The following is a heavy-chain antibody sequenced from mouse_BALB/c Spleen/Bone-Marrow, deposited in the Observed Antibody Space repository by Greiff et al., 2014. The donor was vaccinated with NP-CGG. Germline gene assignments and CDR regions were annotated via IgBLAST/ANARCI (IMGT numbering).Heavy chain of an antibody. CDR1: GYTFTNYW. CDR2: IFPGTGTT. V-gene: IGHV1S132*01. CDR3: ARKGISTVIATAYYFDY. Sequence: VQLVESGAELVKPGASVKLSCKTSGYTFTNYWIQWVKQRPGQGLGWIGEIFPGTGTTYYNEKFKDKATLTIDTSSSTAYMQLSSLTSEDSAVYFCARKGISTVIATAYYFDYWGQGSTLTVSS. D-gene: IGHD2-4*01. J-gene: IGHJ2*01.